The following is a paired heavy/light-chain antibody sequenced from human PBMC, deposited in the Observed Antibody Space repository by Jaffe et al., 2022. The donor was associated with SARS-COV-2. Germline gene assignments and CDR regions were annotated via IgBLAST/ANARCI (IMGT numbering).Heavy chain of an antibody. J-gene: IGHJ6*02. Sequence: QVRLQESGPGLVKPSQTLSLTCTVSGVSITSDNYYWTWIRQPAGKGLEWIGRISTSGTINYNPSLKSRVTISLDTSKNQFSLRLSSVTAADTAVYYCARFPWASYYGMDVWGQGTTVTVSS. D-gene: IGHD7-27*01. CDR1: GVSITSDNYY. CDR2: ISTSGTI. V-gene: IGHV4-61*02. CDR3: ARFPWASYYGMDV.
Light chain of an antibody. J-gene: IGLJ2*01. CDR2: DVI. V-gene: IGLV2-14*01. CDR3: CSYTSISTLV. CDR1: SGDIGGDNF. Sequence: QSALTQPASVSGSPGQSITISCTGTSGDIGGDNFVSWYQQHPGGAPKLVIYDVINRPPGASHRFSGSRSGNTASLTISGLQVEDEADYYCCSYTSISTLVFGGGTRLTVL.